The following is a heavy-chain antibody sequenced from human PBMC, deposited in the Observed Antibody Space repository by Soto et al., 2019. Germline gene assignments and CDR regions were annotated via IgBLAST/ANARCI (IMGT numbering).Heavy chain of an antibody. V-gene: IGHV3-73*02. D-gene: IGHD3-22*01. CDR1: GFTFSGSA. CDR2: IRSKANSYAT. CDR3: TSSGKTYYYDSSGFG. J-gene: IGHJ4*02. Sequence: EVQLVESGGGLVQPGGSLKLSCAASGFTFSGSAMHWVRQASGKGLEWVGRIRSKANSYATAYAASVKGRFTISRDDSKNTAYLQMNSLKTEDTAVYYCTSSGKTYYYDSSGFGWGQGTLVTVSS.